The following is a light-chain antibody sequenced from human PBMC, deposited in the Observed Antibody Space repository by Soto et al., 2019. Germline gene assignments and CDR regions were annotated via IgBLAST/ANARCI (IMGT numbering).Light chain of an antibody. CDR1: SSDVGAYNY. CDR3: FSFTTDWTHV. Sequence: QSALTQPASVSGSPGQSITISCTGTSSDVGAYNYVSWYQQHPGKAPKLMIYEVSYRPSGVSDRFSGSRSGNTASLTISGLQTEDEADYFCFSFTTDWTHVFGTGTKVTVL. CDR2: EVS. J-gene: IGLJ1*01. V-gene: IGLV2-14*01.